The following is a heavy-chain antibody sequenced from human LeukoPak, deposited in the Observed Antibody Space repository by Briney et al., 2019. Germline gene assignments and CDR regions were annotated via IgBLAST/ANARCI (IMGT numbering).Heavy chain of an antibody. J-gene: IGHJ4*02. CDR2: IYHSGST. CDR3: ARPSEYGYSSSWYFDY. D-gene: IGHD6-13*01. CDR1: GYSISSGYY. Sequence: SETLSLTCTVSGYSISSGYYWGWIRQPPGKGLEWIGSIYHSGSTYYNPSLKSRVTISVDTSKNQFSLKLSSVTAADTAVYYCARPSEYGYSSSWYFDYWGQGTLVTVSS. V-gene: IGHV4-38-2*02.